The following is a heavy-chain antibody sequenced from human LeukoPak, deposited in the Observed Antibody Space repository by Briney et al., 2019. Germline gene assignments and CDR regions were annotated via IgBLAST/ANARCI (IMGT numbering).Heavy chain of an antibody. CDR3: AHRDTSMVRVDY. CDR2: IRSRADNGTT. J-gene: IGHJ4*02. Sequence: GGSLRLSCVASGLTFRDAGMSWVRQAPGKGLEWIGRIRSRADNGTTDYAAPVKGRFIISRGDSKNTLYLQMSSLKTEGTAVYFCAHRDTSMVRVDYWGQGTLVTVSS. CDR1: GLTFRDAG. D-gene: IGHD5-18*01. V-gene: IGHV3-15*01.